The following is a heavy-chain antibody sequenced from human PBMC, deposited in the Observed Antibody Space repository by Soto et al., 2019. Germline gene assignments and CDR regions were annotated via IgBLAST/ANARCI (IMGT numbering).Heavy chain of an antibody. CDR2: ISYDGSNK. V-gene: IGHV3-30*18. D-gene: IGHD3-3*01. Sequence: GGSLRLSCAASGFTFSSYGMHWVRQAPGKGLEWVAVISYDGSNKYYADSVKGRFTISRDNSKNTLYLQMNSLRAEDTAVYYCAKILRLGTISWMPGALWGQGTLVTVSS. CDR3: AKILRLGTISWMPGAL. CDR1: GFTFSSYG. J-gene: IGHJ4*02.